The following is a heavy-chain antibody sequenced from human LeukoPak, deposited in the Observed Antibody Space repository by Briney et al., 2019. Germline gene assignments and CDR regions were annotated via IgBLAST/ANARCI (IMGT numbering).Heavy chain of an antibody. D-gene: IGHD2-2*01. CDR3: ARRLTQYDCFDP. V-gene: IGHV6-1*01. CDR1: GDSVSSNSVT. CDR2: TYYRSMWYN. J-gene: IGHJ5*02. Sequence: SQTLSLTCAISGDSVSSNSVTWNWIRQSPTRGLEWLGRTYYRSMWYNDYAVSVRGRITVNPDTSKNQFSLHLNSVTPEDTAVYYCARRLTQYDCFDPWGQGILVTVSS.